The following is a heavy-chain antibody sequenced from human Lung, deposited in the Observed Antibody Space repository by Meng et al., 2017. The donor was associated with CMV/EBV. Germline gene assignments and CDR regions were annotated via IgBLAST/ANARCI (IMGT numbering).Heavy chain of an antibody. CDR1: GYSFSGFY. D-gene: IGHD6-19*01. CDR3: AKSSDNGWSS. Sequence: VQLVQSGAEVKRPGASVKISCQASGYSFSGFYLNWARQAPGHGLEWLGGVNPISDDTHLAQKFEGRITVTRGATINTAFMELTRLRPDDTAVYYCAKSSDNGWSSWGPGTLVTVSS. J-gene: IGHJ4*01. CDR2: VNPISDDT. V-gene: IGHV1-2*02.